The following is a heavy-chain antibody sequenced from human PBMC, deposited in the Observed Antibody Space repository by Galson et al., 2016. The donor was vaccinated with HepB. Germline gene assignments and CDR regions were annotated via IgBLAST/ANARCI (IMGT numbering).Heavy chain of an antibody. CDR2: INWNSGSI. J-gene: IGHJ6*02. CDR1: EFTFDDYA. CDR3: ALEKIYVGSLDC. V-gene: IGHV3-9*01. Sequence: SLRLSCAASEFTFDDYAMHWVRQAPGKGLEWVAGINWNSGSIYYADSVKGRFTISRDNAKNTLYLHMNGLRAEDTAHYYCALEKIYVGSLDCWGQGTTVTVSS. D-gene: IGHD3-10*01.